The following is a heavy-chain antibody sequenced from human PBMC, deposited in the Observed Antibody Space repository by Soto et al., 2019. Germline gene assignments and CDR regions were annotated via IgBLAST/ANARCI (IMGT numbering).Heavy chain of an antibody. Sequence: DVHLLESGGGLVQPGGSLRLSCAASGFSFSSYAMVWVRQAPGKGLEWVAVISARGGSSYFADSVKGRFTLSRDDAKKGLSLEMNSLRAEDTGIYFCAKGSIEYSASVDNWGQGTLVVVSS. CDR3: AKGSIEYSASVDN. D-gene: IGHD5-12*01. CDR2: ISARGGSS. V-gene: IGHV3-23*01. J-gene: IGHJ4*02. CDR1: GFSFSSYA.